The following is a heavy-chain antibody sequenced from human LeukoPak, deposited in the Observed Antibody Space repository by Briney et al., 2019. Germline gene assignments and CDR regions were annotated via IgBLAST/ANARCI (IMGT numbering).Heavy chain of an antibody. D-gene: IGHD3-22*01. CDR2: IYNGGRTYYGGRT. Sequence: PGGSLRLSCAASGFAVSSNYMSWVRQAPGKGLEWVSVIYNGGRTYYGGRTYYADSVKGRFTISRDNSKNTLYLQMNSLRAEDTAVYYCAKGQHYDNAFQHWGQGTLVTVSS. J-gene: IGHJ1*01. V-gene: IGHV3-NL1*01. CDR1: GFAVSSNY. CDR3: AKGQHYDNAFQH.